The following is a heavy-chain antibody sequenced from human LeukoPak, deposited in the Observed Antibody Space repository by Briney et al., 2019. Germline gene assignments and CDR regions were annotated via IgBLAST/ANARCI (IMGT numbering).Heavy chain of an antibody. CDR1: GFTVSSNY. CDR2: IYSGGST. J-gene: IGHJ4*02. Sequence: GGSLRLSCAASGFTVSSNYMSWVRQAPGKGLEWVSVIYSGGSTYYADSVKGRFTISRDNSKNTLYLQMNSLRAEDTALYYCAKDRYSNYDSSGYPDHWGQGTLVTVSS. CDR3: AKDRYSNYDSSGYPDH. D-gene: IGHD3-22*01. V-gene: IGHV3-53*05.